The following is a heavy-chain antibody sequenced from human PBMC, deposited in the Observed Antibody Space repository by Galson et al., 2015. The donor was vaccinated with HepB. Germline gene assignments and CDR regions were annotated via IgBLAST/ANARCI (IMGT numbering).Heavy chain of an antibody. D-gene: IGHD3-3*01. J-gene: IGHJ6*03. Sequence: LRLSCAASGFTFNNAWMNWVRQAPGGGLEWVGRIKSKTDGETTDYDAPVRGRFTISRDDSKNTLYLQMNSLKTEDTAVYYCTTYYHFWSGYSRVYHYYYMDVWGKWTTVTVSS. V-gene: IGHV3-15*07. CDR1: GFTFNNAW. CDR2: IKSKTDGETT. CDR3: TTYYHFWSGYSRVYHYYYMDV.